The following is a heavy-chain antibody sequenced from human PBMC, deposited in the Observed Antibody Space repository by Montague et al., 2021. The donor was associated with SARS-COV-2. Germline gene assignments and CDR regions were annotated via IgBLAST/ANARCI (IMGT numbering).Heavy chain of an antibody. CDR3: ARQDAWAYCGDECYRGWFDS. CDR2: ISYIGST. J-gene: IGHJ5*01. V-gene: IGHV4-59*01. D-gene: IGHD2-21*01. CDR1: FGSISTYY. Sequence: SKTLSLTCTVSFGSISTYYWSWIRQPPGKGLEWIGFISYIGSTKYNPSLKRRASISLDTSKNPFSLKLSSVTAADTAVYYCARQDAWAYCGDECYRGWFDSWGQGTLVTVSS.